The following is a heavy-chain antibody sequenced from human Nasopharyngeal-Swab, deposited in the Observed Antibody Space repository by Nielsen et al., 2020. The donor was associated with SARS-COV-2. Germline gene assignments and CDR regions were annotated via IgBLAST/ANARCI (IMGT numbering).Heavy chain of an antibody. Sequence: GESLKISCAASGFTFSSHAMTWVRQAPGKGLEWVSTISGGGGSTYYADSVTGRFTISKDNSENMLYLQINSLRVEDTALYYCARGSSDVFGPGVDHWGQGTLVTVSS. CDR1: GFTFSSHA. CDR2: ISGGGGST. CDR3: ARGSSDVFGPGVDH. J-gene: IGHJ4*02. D-gene: IGHD7-27*01. V-gene: IGHV3-23*01.